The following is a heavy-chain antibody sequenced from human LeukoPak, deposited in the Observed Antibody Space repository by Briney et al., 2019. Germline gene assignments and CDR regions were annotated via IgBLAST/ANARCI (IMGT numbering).Heavy chain of an antibody. D-gene: IGHD3-3*01. CDR2: MNPNSGKT. V-gene: IGHV1-8*01. CDR3: ARGFWSGYYTTLDAFDI. J-gene: IGHJ3*02. CDR1: GYTFTSYD. Sequence: ASVTVSCKASGYTFTSYDINWVRQAPGQGLEWMGWMNPNSGKTGYAQKFQGRVTMARNTPISTAYMELSSLRSEDTAVYYCARGFWSGYYTTLDAFDIWGQGTMVTVSS.